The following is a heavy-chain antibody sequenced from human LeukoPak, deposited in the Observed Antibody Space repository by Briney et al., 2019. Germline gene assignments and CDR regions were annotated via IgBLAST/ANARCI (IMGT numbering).Heavy chain of an antibody. CDR3: ARFVGACSGGSCYSDS. CDR2: LYPGDSDT. V-gene: IGHV5-51*01. Sequence: GESLKISCKGSGYSFTSYWIGWVRQMPGKGLEWMGILYPGDSDTRYSPSFQGQVTISADKSISTAYLQWNSLKASDTAMYYCARFVGACSGGSCYSDSWGQGTLVTVSS. D-gene: IGHD2-15*01. CDR1: GYSFTSYW. J-gene: IGHJ4*02.